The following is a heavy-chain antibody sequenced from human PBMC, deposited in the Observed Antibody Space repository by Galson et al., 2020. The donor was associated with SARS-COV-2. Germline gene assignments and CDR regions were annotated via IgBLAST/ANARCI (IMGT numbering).Heavy chain of an antibody. Sequence: TEGSLRLSCEASGFQFSDYAMHWVRQPPGKGLEWVARISHHGTDQSYADSVKGRLTVSRDNSKNTLFLQIDSLRAEDTAVYFCAKITGRYFGAFHIWGRGTKVTVSS. CDR1: GFQFSDYA. V-gene: IGHV3-30-3*01. CDR2: ISHHGTDQ. J-gene: IGHJ3*02. CDR3: AKITGRYFGAFHI. D-gene: IGHD3-9*01.